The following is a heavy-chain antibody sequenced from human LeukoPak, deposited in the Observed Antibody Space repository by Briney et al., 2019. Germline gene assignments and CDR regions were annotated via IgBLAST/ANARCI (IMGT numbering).Heavy chain of an antibody. J-gene: IGHJ4*02. V-gene: IGHV3-64*01. CDR2: ISSNGGST. D-gene: IGHD2-15*01. CDR1: GFTFSTYG. Sequence: GGSLRLSCAASGFTFSTYGMHWVRQAPGKGLEYVSAISSNGGSTYYANSVKGRFTISRDNSKNTLYLQMGSLRAEDMAVYYCAISGVKCSGGSCYSSTGFDYWGQGTLVTVSS. CDR3: AISGVKCSGGSCYSSTGFDY.